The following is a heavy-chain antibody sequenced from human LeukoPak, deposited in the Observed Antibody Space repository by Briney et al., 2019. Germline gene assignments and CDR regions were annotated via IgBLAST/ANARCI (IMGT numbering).Heavy chain of an antibody. J-gene: IGHJ3*02. CDR2: IKQDGSEK. Sequence: GGSLRLSCAASGFTFSSYWMSWVRQAPGKGLEWVANIKQDGSEKYYVDSVKGRFTISRDNSKNSLYLQMNSLRAEDTAVYYCARDVGAAMATDAFDIWGQGTMVTVSS. CDR1: GFTFSSYW. D-gene: IGHD5-18*01. CDR3: ARDVGAAMATDAFDI. V-gene: IGHV3-7*03.